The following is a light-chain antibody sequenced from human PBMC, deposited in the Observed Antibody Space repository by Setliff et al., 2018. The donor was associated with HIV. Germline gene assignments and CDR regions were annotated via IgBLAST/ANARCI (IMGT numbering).Light chain of an antibody. CDR3: CSYTSSSTRL. CDR2: DVN. J-gene: IGLJ1*01. V-gene: IGLV2-14*03. Sequence: QSVLAQPASVSGSPGQSITISCTGTSNDIGGYSYVSWYQQYPGKAPKMMIYDVNKRPSGVSNRFSASKAGNMASLTISGLQPEDEADYYCCSYTSSSTRLFGTGTKVTVL. CDR1: SNDIGGYSY.